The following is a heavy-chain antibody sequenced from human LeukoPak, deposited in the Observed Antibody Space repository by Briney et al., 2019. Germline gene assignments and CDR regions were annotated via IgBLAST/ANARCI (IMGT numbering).Heavy chain of an antibody. D-gene: IGHD3-22*01. Sequence: GGSLRLSCAASGFTFNNYAFTWVRKAQGKGLEWVSYISTTTEYYTDSVKGRFTISRDNDKNSLFLQMNSLGAEDTAVYYCARIGFYESSSAFDIWGQGTMVTVSS. CDR1: GFTFNNYA. CDR3: ARIGFYESSSAFDI. V-gene: IGHV3-48*01. J-gene: IGHJ3*02. CDR2: ISTTTE.